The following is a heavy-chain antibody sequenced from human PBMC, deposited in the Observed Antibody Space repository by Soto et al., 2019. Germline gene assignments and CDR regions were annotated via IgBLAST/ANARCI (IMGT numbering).Heavy chain of an antibody. CDR3: ARYDRGYDILTGYYLDYYGMDV. J-gene: IGHJ6*02. CDR1: GYTFTSYG. D-gene: IGHD3-9*01. V-gene: IGHV1-18*01. CDR2: ISAYNGNT. Sequence: ASVKVSCKASGYTFTSYGISWVRQAPGQGLEWMGWISAYNGNTNYAQKLQGRVTMTTDTSTSTAYMELRILRSDDTAVYYCARYDRGYDILTGYYLDYYGMDVWGQGTTVTVS.